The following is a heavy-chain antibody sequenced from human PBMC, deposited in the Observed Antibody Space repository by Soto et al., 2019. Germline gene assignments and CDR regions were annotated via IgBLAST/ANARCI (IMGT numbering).Heavy chain of an antibody. CDR1: GYTFTNYG. CDR3: ARVGPYCVSTSWHDC. D-gene: IGHD2-2*01. Sequence: QVQLVQSGAEVKKPGASVKASCQASGYTFTNYGISWVRQAPGQGRDWMGWNSAYNGNTDNAQKRQGRFTMTTVTSTHTAHMELRSLRSDDTAVYYCARVGPYCVSTSWHDCWGQGTLVTVSS. CDR2: NSAYNGNT. J-gene: IGHJ4*02. V-gene: IGHV1-18*01.